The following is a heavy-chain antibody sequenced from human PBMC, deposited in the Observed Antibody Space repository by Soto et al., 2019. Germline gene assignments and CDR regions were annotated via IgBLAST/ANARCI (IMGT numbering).Heavy chain of an antibody. CDR2: IVVGSGNT. CDR3: ARSEPQYYYDSSGYCLGY. Sequence: SVKVSCKASGFTFPSSAVQWVRQARGQRLEWIARIVVGSGNTNYAQKFQERLTISRDMSTSTVYMELSSLRSEDTAVYYCARSEPQYYYDSSGYCLGYWGQGTLVTVSS. J-gene: IGHJ4*02. CDR1: GFTFPSSA. D-gene: IGHD3-22*01. V-gene: IGHV1-58*01.